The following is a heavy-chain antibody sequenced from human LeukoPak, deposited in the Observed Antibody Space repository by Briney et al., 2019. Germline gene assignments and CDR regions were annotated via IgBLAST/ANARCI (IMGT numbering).Heavy chain of an antibody. D-gene: IGHD6-13*01. Sequence: PGGSLRLSCAASGFTFDSYAMSWVRQAPGKGLEWVSVIYSGGSTYYADSVKGRFTISRDNSKNTLYLQMNSLRAEDTAVYYCARDLGSSWSYFDYWGQGTLVTVSS. J-gene: IGHJ4*02. CDR2: IYSGGST. CDR1: GFTFDSYA. V-gene: IGHV3-53*01. CDR3: ARDLGSSWSYFDY.